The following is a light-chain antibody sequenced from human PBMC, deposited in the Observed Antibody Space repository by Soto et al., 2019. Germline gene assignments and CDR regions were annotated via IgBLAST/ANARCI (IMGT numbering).Light chain of an antibody. CDR2: DAS. Sequence: IQMTPSPSSLSASVGDRVTITCQASQDIKNYLNWYQQKPGKAPNLLIYDASNLKTGVPSRFSGSGSGTHFTFTISSLQPEDIATYYCQHYDHLPPLSFGGGTKVAIK. CDR1: QDIKNY. J-gene: IGKJ4*01. CDR3: QHYDHLPPLS. V-gene: IGKV1-33*01.